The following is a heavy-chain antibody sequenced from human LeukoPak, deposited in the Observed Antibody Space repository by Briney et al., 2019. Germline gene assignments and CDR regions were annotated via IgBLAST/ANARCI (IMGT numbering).Heavy chain of an antibody. CDR1: GFTFSDYY. D-gene: IGHD5-18*01. CDR2: IRSSGDTI. Sequence: GGSLRLSCAASGFTFSDYYMSRIRQAPGKGLEWVSYIRSSGDTIYYADSVKGRFTISRDNAKNSLYLQMSSLRVEDTAVYYCARDPRGITALVDYFDYWGQGTLVTVSS. J-gene: IGHJ4*02. CDR3: ARDPRGITALVDYFDY. V-gene: IGHV3-11*01.